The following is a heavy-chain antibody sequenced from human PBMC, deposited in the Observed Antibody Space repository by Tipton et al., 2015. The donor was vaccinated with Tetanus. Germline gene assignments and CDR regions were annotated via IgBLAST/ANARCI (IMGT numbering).Heavy chain of an antibody. CDR2: IYYSGST. CDR1: GGSISSSSYY. Sequence: TLSLTCTVSGGSISSSSYYWGWIRQPPGKGLEWIGSIYYSGSTYYNPSLKSRVTISGDTSKNHFSLTLSSVTAADTAVYYCARRQEGLYYYYGMDVWGQGTTVTVSS. J-gene: IGHJ6*02. D-gene: IGHD2-21*01. CDR3: ARRQEGLYYYYGMDV. V-gene: IGHV4-39*01.